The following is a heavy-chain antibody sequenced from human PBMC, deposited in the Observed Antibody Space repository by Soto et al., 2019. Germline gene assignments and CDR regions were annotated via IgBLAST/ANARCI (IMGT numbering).Heavy chain of an antibody. D-gene: IGHD3-9*01. CDR1: GDSITNFH. Sequence: SETLSLTCIVSGDSITNFHWSWIRQPPGKGLEWIGYVYFSGSTKYNPSLKSRVIMSIDTSKNEFSLKLTSVTAAGSAAYFCAAYDSEGYFDYWGQGALVTVSS. CDR2: VYFSGST. J-gene: IGHJ4*02. CDR3: AAYDSEGYFDY. V-gene: IGHV4-59*03.